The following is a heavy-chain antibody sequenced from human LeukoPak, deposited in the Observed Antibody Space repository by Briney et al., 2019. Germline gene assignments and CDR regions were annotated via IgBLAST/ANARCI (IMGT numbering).Heavy chain of an antibody. Sequence: TLSLTCTVSGGSISSTGYYWTWVRRPAGKGLEWIGRIYPRGSTLYNPSLKSRVTISVDMSKNHFSLRLRSVTAADTAMYYCARGTLYRGWSYYLDFWGQGSQVTVSS. CDR3: ARGTLYRGWSYYLDF. CDR2: IYPRGST. J-gene: IGHJ4*02. V-gene: IGHV4-61*02. D-gene: IGHD6-19*01. CDR1: GGSISSTGYY.